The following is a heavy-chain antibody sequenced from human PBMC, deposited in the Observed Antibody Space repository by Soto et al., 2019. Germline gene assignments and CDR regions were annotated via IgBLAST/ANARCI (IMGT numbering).Heavy chain of an antibody. J-gene: IGHJ4*02. Sequence: ASVKVSCKASGYTFTGYYMHWMRQAPGQGLEWMGWINANSGDTKYEQKFQGRVTMTRDTSISTAYMELTRLTSDDTAIYYCARAGLTTLEMATTFWGQGTLVTVSS. CDR1: GYTFTGYY. V-gene: IGHV1-2*02. CDR2: INANSGDT. CDR3: ARAGLTTLEMATTF. D-gene: IGHD1-1*01.